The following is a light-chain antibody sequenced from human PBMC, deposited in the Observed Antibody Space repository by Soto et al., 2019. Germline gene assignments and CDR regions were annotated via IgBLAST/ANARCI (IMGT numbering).Light chain of an antibody. CDR3: QQYNNWPS. CDR1: ENVNGH. CDR2: EAS. Sequence: IQMTQSPNTLSASVGDSEAVTCRASENVNGHLAWYQQKPGKAPKLLIYEASILESGVPSRFSGSGFGTEFTLTINGLLPEDFVTYYCQQYNNWPSFGQGTKV. J-gene: IGKJ1*01. V-gene: IGKV1-5*03.